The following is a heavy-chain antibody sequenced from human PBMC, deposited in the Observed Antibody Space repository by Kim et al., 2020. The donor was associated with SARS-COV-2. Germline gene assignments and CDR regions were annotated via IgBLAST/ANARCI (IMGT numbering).Heavy chain of an antibody. CDR1: GGSVSSSRYY. CDR2: INNSWDT. V-gene: IGHV4-61*01. D-gene: IGHD3-22*01. J-gene: IGHJ4*02. Sequence: SETLSLTCTVSGGSVSSSRYYWSWIRQPPGKGLEWIGQINNSWDTNYNPSLKSRVTIAIDSSKNQFSLKLNSVTAADTAVYYCARENDSGSYFFDNWGQGTLVTASS. CDR3: ARENDSGSYFFDN.